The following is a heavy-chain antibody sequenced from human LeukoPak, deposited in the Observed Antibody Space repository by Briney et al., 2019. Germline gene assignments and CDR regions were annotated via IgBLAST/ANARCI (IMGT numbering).Heavy chain of an antibody. D-gene: IGHD5-18*01. J-gene: IGHJ4*02. V-gene: IGHV4-34*01. CDR3: ARLTAMGRFDY. CDR1: GGSFSGYY. Sequence: PSETLSLTCAVYGGSFSGYYWSWIRQPPGKGLEWIGEINHSGSTNYNPSLKSRVTISVDTSKNQFSLKLSSVTAADTAVYYCARLTAMGRFDYWGQGTLVTVSS. CDR2: INHSGST.